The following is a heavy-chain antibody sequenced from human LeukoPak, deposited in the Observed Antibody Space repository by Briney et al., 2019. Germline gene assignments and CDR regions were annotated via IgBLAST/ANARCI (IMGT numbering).Heavy chain of an antibody. CDR3: AKDRGLVGSTPSNFDY. J-gene: IGHJ4*02. CDR2: ISSSGGRT. D-gene: IGHD1-26*01. Sequence: PGGSLTLSCAASGVSFTSYAMNWVRQAPGKGLEWVSGISSSGGRTYYAASVKGRFTISRDNSENTLYMQMSSLRAEDTAVYYCAKDRGLVGSTPSNFDYWGQGTLVTVSS. V-gene: IGHV3-23*01. CDR1: GVSFTSYA.